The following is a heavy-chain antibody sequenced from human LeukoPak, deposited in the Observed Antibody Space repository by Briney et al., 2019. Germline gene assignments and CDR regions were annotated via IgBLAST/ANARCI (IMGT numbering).Heavy chain of an antibody. J-gene: IGHJ5*02. CDR1: GFTFSSYA. CDR2: ISYDGSNK. Sequence: PGGSLRLSCAASGFTFSSYAMHWVRQAPGKGLEWVAVISYDGSNKYYADSVKGRFTISRDNSKNTLYLQMNSLRAEDTAVYYCARVPRITIFGVVKGPYNWFDPWGQGTPVTVSS. V-gene: IGHV3-30-3*01. CDR3: ARVPRITIFGVVKGPYNWFDP. D-gene: IGHD3-3*01.